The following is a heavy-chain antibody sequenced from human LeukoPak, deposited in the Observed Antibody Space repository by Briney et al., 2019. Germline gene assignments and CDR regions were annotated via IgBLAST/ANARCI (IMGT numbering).Heavy chain of an antibody. J-gene: IGHJ4*02. D-gene: IGHD6-13*01. V-gene: IGHV4-61*02. CDR3: ASARSSWFDIDY. CDR2: IYTSGST. CDR1: GGSISSGSYY. Sequence: PSETLSLTCTVSGGSISSGSYYWSWIRQPAGEGLEWIGRIYTSGSTNYNPSLKSRVTISVDTSKNQFSLKLSSVTAADTAVYYCASARSSWFDIDYWGQGTLVTVSS.